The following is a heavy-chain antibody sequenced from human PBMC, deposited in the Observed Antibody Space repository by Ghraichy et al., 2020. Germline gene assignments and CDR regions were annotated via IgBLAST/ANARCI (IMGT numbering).Heavy chain of an antibody. Sequence: GGSLRLSCAASGFTVSTNYMSWVRQAPGKGLEWVSVIYSSGRVYYADSVKGRFTFSRNNYKNTLHLQMNSLRSEDTAMYYCALHGGNSVDYFEHWGQGTLVTVSS. D-gene: IGHD4-23*01. CDR3: ALHGGNSVDYFEH. V-gene: IGHV3-53*04. CDR1: GFTVSTNY. J-gene: IGHJ4*02. CDR2: IYSSGRV.